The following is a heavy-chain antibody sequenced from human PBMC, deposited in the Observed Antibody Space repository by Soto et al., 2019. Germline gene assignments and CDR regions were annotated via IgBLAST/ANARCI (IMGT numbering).Heavy chain of an antibody. Sequence: SETLSLTCTVSGGSISSYYWSWIRQPPGKGLEWIGYIYYSGSTNYNPSLKSRVTISVDTSKNQFSLKLSSVTAADTAVYYCAGTRVWFGELSGMDVWGQGTTVTVSS. V-gene: IGHV4-59*01. CDR1: GGSISSYY. CDR2: IYYSGST. CDR3: AGTRVWFGELSGMDV. D-gene: IGHD3-10*01. J-gene: IGHJ6*02.